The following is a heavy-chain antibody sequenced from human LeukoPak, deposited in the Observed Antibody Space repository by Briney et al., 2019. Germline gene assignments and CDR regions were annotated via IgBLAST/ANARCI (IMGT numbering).Heavy chain of an antibody. D-gene: IGHD5-18*01. J-gene: IGHJ4*02. Sequence: PSETLSLTCAVYGGSFSGYYWSWIRQPPGKGLEWIGEINHSGSTNYNPPLKSRVTISVDTSMNQFSLNLSSMTAADTAVYYCARRGYSPGYPYWGQGTLVTVSS. CDR1: GGSFSGYY. CDR3: ARRGYSPGYPY. V-gene: IGHV4-34*01. CDR2: INHSGST.